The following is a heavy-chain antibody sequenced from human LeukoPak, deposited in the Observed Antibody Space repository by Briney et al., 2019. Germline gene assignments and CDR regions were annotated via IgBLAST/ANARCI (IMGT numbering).Heavy chain of an antibody. J-gene: IGHJ4*02. Sequence: GGSLRLSCAASGFTFSNAWMSWVRQAPGKGLEWVGRIKSKTDGGTTDYAAPVKGRFTISRDDSKNTLYLQMNSLRTEDTAVYYCTTGVVVTSFDYWGQGTLVTVSS. D-gene: IGHD3-22*01. V-gene: IGHV3-15*01. CDR1: GFTFSNAW. CDR3: TTGVVVTSFDY. CDR2: IKSKTDGGTT.